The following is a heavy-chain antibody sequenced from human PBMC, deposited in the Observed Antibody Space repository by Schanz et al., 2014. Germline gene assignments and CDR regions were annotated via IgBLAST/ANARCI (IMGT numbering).Heavy chain of an antibody. CDR1: GFSFSDYS. Sequence: VQLVESGGGLVKPGGSLRLSCAASGFSFSDYSMSWVRQAPGKGLEWVTFIRFDGSDKYYADSVKGRFIISRDNSKNIMFLQMNSLKTEDTAVYFCAKSYDTSGYSGFDYWGQGTLVTVSS. CDR2: IRFDGSDK. D-gene: IGHD3-22*01. J-gene: IGHJ4*02. V-gene: IGHV3-30*02. CDR3: AKSYDTSGYSGFDY.